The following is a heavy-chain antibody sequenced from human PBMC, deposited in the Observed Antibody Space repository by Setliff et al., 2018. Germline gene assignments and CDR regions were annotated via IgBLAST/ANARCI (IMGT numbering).Heavy chain of an antibody. Sequence: SETLSLTCTVSGGSISSGPYYWNWFRQPAGKGLEWIGRLYSSGSANYNPSLKSRVTISVDTSKNQFSLKLSSVTAADTAVYFCASTDWGWGYYFDYWGQGTLVTVSS. CDR3: ASTDWGWGYYFDY. J-gene: IGHJ4*02. CDR1: GGSISSGPYY. CDR2: LYSSGSA. V-gene: IGHV4-61*02. D-gene: IGHD7-27*01.